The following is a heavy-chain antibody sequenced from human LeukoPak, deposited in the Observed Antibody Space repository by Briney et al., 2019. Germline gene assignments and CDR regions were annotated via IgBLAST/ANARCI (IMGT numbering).Heavy chain of an antibody. CDR1: GGSIISGGYC. D-gene: IGHD6-6*01. V-gene: IGHV4-31*03. CDR2: IYYSGST. J-gene: IGHJ4*02. CDR3: ASAGSSSSSYYFDY. Sequence: SETLSLTCTLSGGSIISGGYCWSWIRHHPGKGLEWIGYIYYSGSTYYNPSLKSRVTISVDTSKNQFSLKLSSVTAADTPVYYCASAGSSSSSYYFDYWGQGTLVTVSS.